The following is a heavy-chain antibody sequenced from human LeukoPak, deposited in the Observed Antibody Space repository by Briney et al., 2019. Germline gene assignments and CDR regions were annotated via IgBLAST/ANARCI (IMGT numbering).Heavy chain of an antibody. V-gene: IGHV4-4*07. J-gene: IGHJ3*02. CDR2: IYTSGST. CDR1: GGSISSYY. D-gene: IGHD3-10*01. Sequence: SETLSLTCTVSGGSISSYYWSWIRQPAGKGLEWIGRIYTSGSTNYNPSLKSRVTMSVDTSKNQFSLKLSSVTAADTAVYYCARDLATMVRGVEWAAFDIWGQGTMVTVSS. CDR3: ARDLATMVRGVEWAAFDI.